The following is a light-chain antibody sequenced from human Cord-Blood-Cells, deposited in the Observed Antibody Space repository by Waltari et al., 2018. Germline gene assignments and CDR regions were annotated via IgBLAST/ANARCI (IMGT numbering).Light chain of an antibody. V-gene: IGLV2-23*02. Sequence: SALTQPASVSGSPGHSTTIPCTGLTSDVGSYKLVSWYQQHPGKASKLMIYEVSKRPSGVSNRFSGSKSGNTASLTISGLQAEDEADYYCCSYAGSSTYVFGTGTKVTVL. CDR2: EVS. J-gene: IGLJ1*01. CDR3: CSYAGSSTYV. CDR1: TSDVGSYKL.